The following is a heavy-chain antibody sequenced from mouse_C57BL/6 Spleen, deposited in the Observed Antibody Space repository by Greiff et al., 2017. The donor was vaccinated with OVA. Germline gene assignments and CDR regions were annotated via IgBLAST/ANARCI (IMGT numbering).Heavy chain of an antibody. CDR3: ARDGDYGSGYFDV. CDR1: GFTFSSYA. V-gene: IGHV5-4*01. CDR2: ISDGGSYT. D-gene: IGHD1-1*01. J-gene: IGHJ1*03. Sequence: EVHLVESGGGLVKPGGSLKLSCAASGFTFSSYAMSWVRQTPEKRLEWVATISDGGSYTYYPDNVKGRFTISRDNAKNNLYLQMSHLKSEDTAMYYCARDGDYGSGYFDVWGTGTTVTVSS.